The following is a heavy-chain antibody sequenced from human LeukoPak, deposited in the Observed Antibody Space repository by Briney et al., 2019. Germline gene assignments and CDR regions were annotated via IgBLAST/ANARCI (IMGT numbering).Heavy chain of an antibody. CDR1: GFTFSSYA. CDR2: LRGNGDT. CDR3: ARDTHDGSAYAIDY. Sequence: GGSLRLSCAASGFTFSSYAMSWVRQAPGKGLEWVSSLRGNGDTFYADSVKGRFTLSRDNAKNTLYLQLNSLRAEDTAVYYCARDTHDGSAYAIDYWGQGTLVTVSS. D-gene: IGHD3-22*01. V-gene: IGHV3-23*01. J-gene: IGHJ4*02.